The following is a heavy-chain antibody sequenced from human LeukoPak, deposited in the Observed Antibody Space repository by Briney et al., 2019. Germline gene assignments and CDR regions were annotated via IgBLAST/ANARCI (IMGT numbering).Heavy chain of an antibody. Sequence: GASVKVSCKASGYTFTGFYIHWVRQAPGQGLEWMGWINPNSGVTNYAQKFQGRVTLTRDTSISTVYMELSSLRSDDTAVYYCERGQQQMYGTLDYWGQGTLVTVSS. CDR2: INPNSGVT. V-gene: IGHV1-2*02. J-gene: IGHJ4*02. CDR1: GYTFTGFY. CDR3: ERGQQQMYGTLDY. D-gene: IGHD6-13*01.